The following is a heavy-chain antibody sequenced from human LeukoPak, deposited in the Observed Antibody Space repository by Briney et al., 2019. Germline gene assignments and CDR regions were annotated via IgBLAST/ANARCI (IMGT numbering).Heavy chain of an antibody. CDR1: GGSFSGYY. J-gene: IGHJ5*02. CDR2: INHSGST. Sequence: SETLSLTCAVYGGSFSGYYWSWIRQPPGKGLEGIGEINHSGSTNYNPSLKSRVTISVDTSKNQFSLKLSSVTAADTAVYYCARGRIAAAGIAGWFDPWGQGTLVTVSS. V-gene: IGHV4-34*01. CDR3: ARGRIAAAGIAGWFDP. D-gene: IGHD6-13*01.